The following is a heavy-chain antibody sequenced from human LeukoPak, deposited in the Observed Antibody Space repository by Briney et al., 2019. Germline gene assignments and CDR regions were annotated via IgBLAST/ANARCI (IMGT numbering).Heavy chain of an antibody. J-gene: IGHJ4*02. CDR2: IRNKVNSYTT. CDR3: ATSNSNGLSLFDY. V-gene: IGHV3-72*01. D-gene: IGHD6-25*01. Sequence: GGSLRLSCVVSGFTSSDHYIDWARQAPGKGLEWVGRIRNKVNSYTTEHAASVKDRFTISRDDSKNSVWLQMNSLKTEDSAVYYCATSNSNGLSLFDYWGQGTLVTVSS. CDR1: GFTSSDHY.